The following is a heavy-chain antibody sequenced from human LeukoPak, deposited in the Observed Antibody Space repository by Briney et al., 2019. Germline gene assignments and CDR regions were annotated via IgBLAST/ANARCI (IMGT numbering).Heavy chain of an antibody. CDR3: AKVKTSSFYYFDN. V-gene: IGHV3-30*18. CDR1: GFNFSDYG. J-gene: IGHJ4*02. CDR2: ISYDGSNK. D-gene: IGHD2-2*01. Sequence: GGSLRLSCAASGFNFSDYGMHWVRQAPGKGLEWVAVISYDGSNKYYADSVKGRFTLSRDNSKNTLYLQMNRLRTEDTAVYYCAKVKTSSFYYFDNWGQGTLVTVSS.